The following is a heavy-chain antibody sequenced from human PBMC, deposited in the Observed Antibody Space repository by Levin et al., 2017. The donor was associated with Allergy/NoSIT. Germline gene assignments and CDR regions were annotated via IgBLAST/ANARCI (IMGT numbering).Heavy chain of an antibody. CDR3: TTEETEDTAMVLLFY. D-gene: IGHD5-18*01. CDR2: IKSKTDGGTT. V-gene: IGHV3-15*01. CDR1: GFTFSNAW. J-gene: IGHJ4*02. Sequence: TGGSLRLSCAASGFTFSNAWMSWVRQAPGKGLEWVGRIKSKTDGGTTDYAAPVKGRFTISRDDSKNTLYLQMNSLKTEDTAVYYCTTEETEDTAMVLLFYWGQGTLVTVSS.